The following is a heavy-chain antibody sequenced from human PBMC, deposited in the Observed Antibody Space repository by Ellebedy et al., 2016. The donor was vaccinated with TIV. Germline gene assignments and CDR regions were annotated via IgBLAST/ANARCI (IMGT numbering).Heavy chain of an antibody. V-gene: IGHV3-7*02. Sequence: GESLKISXAASGFTFSSYWMSWVRQAPGKGLEWVANIKQDGSEKYYVDSVKGRFTISRDNAKNSLYLQMNSLRAEDTAVYYCARLTTYYDYVWGSPYYYGMDVWGQGTTVTVSS. CDR1: GFTFSSYW. J-gene: IGHJ6*02. CDR2: IKQDGSEK. CDR3: ARLTTYYDYVWGSPYYYGMDV. D-gene: IGHD3-16*01.